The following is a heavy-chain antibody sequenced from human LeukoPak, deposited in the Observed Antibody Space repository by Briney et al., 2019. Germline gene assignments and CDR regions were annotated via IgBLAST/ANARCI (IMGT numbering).Heavy chain of an antibody. CDR2: ISGSGGST. V-gene: IGHV3-23*01. D-gene: IGHD4-23*01. CDR3: AKDDYGGNSGMIDY. CDR1: GFTFSSYA. Sequence: GGSLRLSCAASGFTFSSYAMSRVRQAPGKGLEWVSAISGSGGSTYYADSVKGRFTISRDNSKNTLYLQMNSLRAEDTAVYYCAKDDYGGNSGMIDYWGQGTLVTVSS. J-gene: IGHJ4*02.